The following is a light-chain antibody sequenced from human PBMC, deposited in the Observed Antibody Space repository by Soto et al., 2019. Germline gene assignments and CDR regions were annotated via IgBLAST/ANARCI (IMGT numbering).Light chain of an antibody. J-gene: IGLJ1*01. CDR3: GTWDSSLSAGV. CDR2: DNN. CDR1: SSNIGNNY. Sequence: QSVLTQPPSVSAAPGHKVTISCSGSSSNIGNNYVSWYQQLPGTAPKLLIYDNNKRPSGIPDRFSGSKSGTSATLGITGLQTGDEADYYCGTWDSSLSAGVFGTGTKVTV. V-gene: IGLV1-51*01.